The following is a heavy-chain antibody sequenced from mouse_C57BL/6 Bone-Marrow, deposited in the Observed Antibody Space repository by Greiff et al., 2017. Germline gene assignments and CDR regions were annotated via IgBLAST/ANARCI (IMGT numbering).Heavy chain of an antibody. V-gene: IGHV1-15*01. Sequence: VQLQQSGAELVRPGASVTLSCKASGYTFTDYEMHWVKQTPVHGLEWIVAIDPETGGTAYNQKFKGKAILTADKSSSTAYMELRSLTSEDSAVYYCTSDGYYDYAMDYWGQGTSVTVSS. J-gene: IGHJ4*01. CDR1: GYTFTDYE. D-gene: IGHD2-3*01. CDR3: TSDGYYDYAMDY. CDR2: IDPETGGT.